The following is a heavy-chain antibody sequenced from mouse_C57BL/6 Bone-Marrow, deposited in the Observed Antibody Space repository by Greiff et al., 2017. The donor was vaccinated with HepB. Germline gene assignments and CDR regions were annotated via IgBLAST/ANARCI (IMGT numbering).Heavy chain of an antibody. D-gene: IGHD1-1*01. V-gene: IGHV5-4*01. CDR2: ISDGGSYT. J-gene: IGHJ4*01. CDR3: TRALTYGSSYDAMDY. Sequence: EVQLVESGGGLVKPGGSLKLSCAASGFTFSSYAMSWVRQTPEKRLEWVATISDGGSYTYYPENVKGRFTISRDNAKNNLYLQMSHLKSEDTAMYYCTRALTYGSSYDAMDYWGQGTSVTVSS. CDR1: GFTFSSYA.